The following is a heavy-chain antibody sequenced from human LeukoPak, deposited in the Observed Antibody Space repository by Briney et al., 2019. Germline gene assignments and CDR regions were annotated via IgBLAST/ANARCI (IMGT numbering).Heavy chain of an antibody. J-gene: IGHJ4*02. Sequence: PSETLSLTCTVPGGSISSYYWSWIRQPPGKGLEWIGYIYYSGSTNYNPSLKSRVTISVDTSKNQFSLKLSSVTAADTAVYYCARGLGFDYWGQGTLVTVSS. V-gene: IGHV4-59*12. CDR2: IYYSGST. CDR3: ARGLGFDY. CDR1: GGSISSYY.